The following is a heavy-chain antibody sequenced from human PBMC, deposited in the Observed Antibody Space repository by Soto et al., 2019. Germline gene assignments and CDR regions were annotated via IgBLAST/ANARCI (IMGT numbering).Heavy chain of an antibody. J-gene: IGHJ6*02. CDR2: IYYSGST. D-gene: IGHD3-16*01. Sequence: TLSLTCTVSGGSISIGDYYWSLILQAPGKGLEWIGYIYYSGSTYYNPSLKSRVTISVDTSKNQFSLKLSSVTAADTAVYYCASGYYDYVWGSRGGGMDVWGQGTTVTVS. CDR3: ASGYYDYVWGSRGGGMDV. V-gene: IGHV4-30-4*01. CDR1: GGSISIGDYY.